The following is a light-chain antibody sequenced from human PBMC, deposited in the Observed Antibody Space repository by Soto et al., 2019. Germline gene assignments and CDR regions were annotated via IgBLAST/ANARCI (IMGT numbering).Light chain of an antibody. V-gene: IGKV3-20*01. CDR2: GAS. CDR3: QHYRTS. Sequence: EIVLTPSPGTLSLYPGERATLSCRASQSVSSSYLAWYQQKPGQAPRQLIYGASSRATGIPDRFSGSGSGTDFTLTITRLEPDDFAVYYCQHYRTSFGGGTRVEIK. CDR1: QSVSSSY. J-gene: IGKJ4*01.